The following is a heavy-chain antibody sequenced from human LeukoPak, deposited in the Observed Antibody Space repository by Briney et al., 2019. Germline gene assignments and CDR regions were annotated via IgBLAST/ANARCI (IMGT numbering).Heavy chain of an antibody. CDR1: GLTFSASG. CDR2: IGPTGSDR. V-gene: IGHV3-21*06. D-gene: IGHD1-14*01. J-gene: IGHJ4*02. CDR3: ATETNGRHYDY. Sequence: PGGSLRLSCTASGLTFSASGFNWVRQAPGKGLEWVASIGPTGSDRYHADSIKGRFTISRDNANNFLYLQMNSLRAEDTAVYYCATETNGRHYDYWGQGTLLPVSS.